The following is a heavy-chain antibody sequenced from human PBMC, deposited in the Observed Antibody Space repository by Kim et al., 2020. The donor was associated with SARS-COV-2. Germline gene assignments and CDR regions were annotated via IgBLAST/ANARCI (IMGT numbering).Heavy chain of an antibody. CDR3: VKGTSSWYEDVVGY. J-gene: IGHJ4*02. CDR2: ISSNGGST. D-gene: IGHD6-13*01. V-gene: IGHV3-64D*09. CDR1: GFTFSSYA. Sequence: GGSLRLSCSASGFTFSSYAMHWVRQAPGKGLEYVSAISSNGGSTYYADSVKGRFTISRDNSKNTLYLQMSSLRAEDTAVYYCVKGTSSWYEDVVGYWGQGTLVTVSS.